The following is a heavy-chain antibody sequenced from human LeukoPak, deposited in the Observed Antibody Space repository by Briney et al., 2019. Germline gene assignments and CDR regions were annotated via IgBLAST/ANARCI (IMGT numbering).Heavy chain of an antibody. CDR3: AKNGDRGAYCSGGSCYPYYYYYMDV. CDR2: ISGTGGTT. Sequence: GGSLRLSCAASGFTFSSYNMNWVRQAPGKGLEWVSAISGTGGTTYYADSVKGRFTISRDNSKNTLYLQMNSLRAEDTAVYYCAKNGDRGAYCSGGSCYPYYYYYMDVWGKGTTVTISS. J-gene: IGHJ6*03. V-gene: IGHV3-23*01. CDR1: GFTFSSYN. D-gene: IGHD2-15*01.